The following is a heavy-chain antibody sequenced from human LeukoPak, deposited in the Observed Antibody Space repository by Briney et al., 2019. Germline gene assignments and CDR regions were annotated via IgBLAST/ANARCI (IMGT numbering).Heavy chain of an antibody. Sequence: TGGSLRLSCAASGFTFSTYGMSWVRQAPGKGLEWVSAISGSGGSTYYADSVKGRFTISRDNSKNTLYLQMNSLRAEDTAVYYCAKDGYYYDSSAYYVIYYFDSWGQRTLVTVSS. CDR3: AKDGYYYDSSAYYVIYYFDS. CDR2: ISGSGGST. D-gene: IGHD3-22*01. CDR1: GFTFSTYG. J-gene: IGHJ4*02. V-gene: IGHV3-23*01.